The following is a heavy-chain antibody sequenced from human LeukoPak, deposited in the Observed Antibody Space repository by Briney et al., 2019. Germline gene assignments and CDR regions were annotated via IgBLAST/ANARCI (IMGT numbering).Heavy chain of an antibody. Sequence: SETLSLTCAVSGGSISSTNWWSWVRQPPGKGLEWIGEISHSGSTNYNPSLKSRVTISVDKSKNQFSLKLSSVTAADTAVYYCARVAYSSGWYCDYWGQGTLVTVSS. CDR3: ARVAYSSGWYCDY. J-gene: IGHJ4*02. D-gene: IGHD6-19*01. CDR1: GGSISSTNW. V-gene: IGHV4-4*02. CDR2: ISHSGST.